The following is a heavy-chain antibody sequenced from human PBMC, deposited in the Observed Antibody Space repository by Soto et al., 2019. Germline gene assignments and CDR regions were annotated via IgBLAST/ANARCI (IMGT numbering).Heavy chain of an antibody. V-gene: IGHV4-59*01. CDR3: ARGSGYSSGWYFRGGFDP. CDR1: GGSISSYY. D-gene: IGHD6-19*01. J-gene: IGHJ5*02. Sequence: SETLSLTCTVSGGSISSYYWSWIRQPPGKGLEWIGYIYYSGSTNYNPSLKSRVTISVDTSKNQFSLKLSSATAADTAVYYCARGSGYSSGWYFRGGFDPWGQGTLVTVSS. CDR2: IYYSGST.